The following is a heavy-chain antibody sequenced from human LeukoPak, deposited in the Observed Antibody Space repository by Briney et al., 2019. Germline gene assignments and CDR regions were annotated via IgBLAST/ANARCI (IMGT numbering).Heavy chain of an antibody. CDR3: ARDPISGNYYFDY. D-gene: IGHD1-26*01. CDR2: IIPSSGST. Sequence: GASVKVSCKASGYAFTSYHIHWIRQAPGQGLGWMGIIIPSSGSTSYAQKFQGRVTMTRDTSTSTVYMELSSLRSEDTAVYYCARDPISGNYYFDYWGQGTLVTVSS. J-gene: IGHJ4*02. CDR1: GYAFTSYH. V-gene: IGHV1-46*01.